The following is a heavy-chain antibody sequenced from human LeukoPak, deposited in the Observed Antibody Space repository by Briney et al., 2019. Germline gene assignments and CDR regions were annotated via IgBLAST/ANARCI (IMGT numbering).Heavy chain of an antibody. Sequence: SVKVSCKASGGTFSSYAISWVRQAPGQGLEWMGGIIPIFGTANYAQKVQGRVTITADESTSTAYMELSSLRSEDTAVYYCASSNGGQWLTRYYFDYWGQGTLVTVSS. CDR3: ASSNGGQWLTRYYFDY. V-gene: IGHV1-69*13. CDR1: GGTFSSYA. CDR2: IIPIFGTA. J-gene: IGHJ4*02. D-gene: IGHD6-19*01.